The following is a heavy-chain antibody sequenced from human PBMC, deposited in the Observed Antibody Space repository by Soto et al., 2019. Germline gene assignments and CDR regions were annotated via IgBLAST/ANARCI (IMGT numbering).Heavy chain of an antibody. V-gene: IGHV1-69*13. CDR3: ARMTTVDTAMVSHYYYYGMDV. CDR2: IIPIFGTA. CDR1: GGTFSSYA. D-gene: IGHD5-18*01. J-gene: IGHJ6*02. Sequence: SVKVSCKASGGTFSSYAISWVRQAPGQGLEWMGGIIPIFGTANYAQKFQGRVTITADESTSTAYMELSSLRSEDTAVYYCARMTTVDTAMVSHYYYYGMDVWGQGTTVTVSS.